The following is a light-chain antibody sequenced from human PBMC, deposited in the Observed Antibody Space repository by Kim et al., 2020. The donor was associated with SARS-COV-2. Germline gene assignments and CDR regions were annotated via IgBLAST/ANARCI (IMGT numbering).Light chain of an antibody. J-gene: IGLJ2*01. CDR2: QGS. CDR3: QGWDGSTAV. CDR1: KKGDNC. Sequence: GSPGQTASITSTGDKKGDNCDCGYQEKPGQAPVLVVYQGSTGPPGSSERFSGSNSGNMATLTIRGTEAMDEAGYFCQGWDGSTAVFGGGTQLTVL. V-gene: IGLV3-1*01.